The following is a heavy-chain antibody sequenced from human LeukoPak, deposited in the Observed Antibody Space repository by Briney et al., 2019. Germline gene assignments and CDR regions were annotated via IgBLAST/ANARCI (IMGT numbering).Heavy chain of an antibody. Sequence: PGGSLRLSCSASGFPFSSYAMHWVRQAQGKGLEYVSAISDSGGSTYYADSAKGRFTISSYNSKNTLYFQMSSMRAEDTAVYFCVRGYSFGPYGMDVWGQGTTVTVSS. J-gene: IGHJ6*02. V-gene: IGHV3-64*05. D-gene: IGHD2-15*01. CDR2: ISDSGGST. CDR3: VRGYSFGPYGMDV. CDR1: GFPFSSYA.